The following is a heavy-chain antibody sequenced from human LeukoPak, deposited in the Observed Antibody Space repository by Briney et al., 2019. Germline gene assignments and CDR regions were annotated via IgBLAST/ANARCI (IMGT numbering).Heavy chain of an antibody. V-gene: IGHV1-18*01. CDR1: GYTFTSYG. CDR2: ISGYNGHT. J-gene: IGHJ4*02. D-gene: IGHD3-22*01. CDR3: ARDGHRMYHYATSDYRFDY. Sequence: ASVKVSCKASGYTFTSYGISWVRQAPGQGLEWMGWISGYNGHTNCAQKLQGRVTMTTDTSATTAYMELRSLRSDDTAVYYCARDGHRMYHYATSDYRFDYWGQGTLVTVSS.